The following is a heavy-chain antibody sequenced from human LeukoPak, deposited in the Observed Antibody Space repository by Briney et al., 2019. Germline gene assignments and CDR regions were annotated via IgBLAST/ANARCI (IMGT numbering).Heavy chain of an antibody. D-gene: IGHD3-22*01. Sequence: SETLSLTCAVSGYSISSGYYWCWIRQPPGKGLEWIGSIYHSGSTYYNPSLKSRVTISVDTSKNQFSLKLSSVTAADTAVYYCARYMIATGEGAFDIWGQGTMVTVSS. V-gene: IGHV4-38-2*01. CDR3: ARYMIATGEGAFDI. CDR2: IYHSGST. J-gene: IGHJ3*02. CDR1: GYSISSGYY.